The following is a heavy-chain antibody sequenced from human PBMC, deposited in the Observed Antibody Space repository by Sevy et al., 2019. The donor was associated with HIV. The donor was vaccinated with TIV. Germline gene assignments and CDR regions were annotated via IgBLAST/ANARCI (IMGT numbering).Heavy chain of an antibody. V-gene: IGHV5-51*01. CDR3: ARHRRVYYYDSSGYYYNWFDP. J-gene: IGHJ5*02. Sequence: GESLKISCKGSGYSFTSYWIGWVRQMPGKGLEWMGIIYPGDSDTRYSPSFQGQVTISAEKSISTAYLQWSSLKASDTAMYYCARHRRVYYYDSSGYYYNWFDPWGQGTLVTVSS. CDR2: IYPGDSDT. D-gene: IGHD3-22*01. CDR1: GYSFTSYW.